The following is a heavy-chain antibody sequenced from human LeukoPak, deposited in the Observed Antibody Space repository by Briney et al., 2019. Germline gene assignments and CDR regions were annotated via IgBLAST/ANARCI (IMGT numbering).Heavy chain of an antibody. J-gene: IGHJ4*02. V-gene: IGHV3-64D*06. Sequence: PGGSRRLSCSASGFTFSSYAMYWVRQAPGKGLEYVSAITSNGGSAYYADSVKGRFTISRDNSRNTLYLQMSSLRADDTAVYYCVGFRATAGLYWGQGTLVTVSS. CDR1: GFTFSSYA. D-gene: IGHD6-13*01. CDR3: VGFRATAGLY. CDR2: ITSNGGSA.